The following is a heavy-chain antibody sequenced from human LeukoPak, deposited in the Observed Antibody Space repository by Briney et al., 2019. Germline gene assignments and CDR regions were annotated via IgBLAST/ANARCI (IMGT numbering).Heavy chain of an antibody. Sequence: PGGSLRLSCEASGFTFSSYWMTWVRQAPGKGLEWVAIINQDGSEKYFVDSVKGRFTISRDNAKNSLYLQMNSLRAEDKAVYYCARDTWGYFDYWGQGTLVTVSS. CDR1: GFTFSSYW. V-gene: IGHV3-7*01. D-gene: IGHD3-16*01. CDR3: ARDTWGYFDY. J-gene: IGHJ4*02. CDR2: INQDGSEK.